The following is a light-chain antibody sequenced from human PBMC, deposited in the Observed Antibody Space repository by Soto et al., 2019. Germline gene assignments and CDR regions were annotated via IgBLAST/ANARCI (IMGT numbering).Light chain of an antibody. J-gene: IGLJ1*01. CDR2: DVS. V-gene: IGLV2-14*01. CDR3: LSYTSTTTYV. CDR1: ISDFGAYNS. Sequence: QSVLTQPASVSGSPGQSITISCTGTISDFGAYNSVSWYQQRPGKAPKLMIHDVSNRPSGVSNRFSASKSGNTASLTISGLQAEDEADYYCLSYTSTTTYVFGTGTKVTVL.